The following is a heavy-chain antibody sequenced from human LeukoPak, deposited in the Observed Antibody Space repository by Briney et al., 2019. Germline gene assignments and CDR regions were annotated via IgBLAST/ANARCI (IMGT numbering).Heavy chain of an antibody. D-gene: IGHD3-3*01. CDR3: AREEWYYFDY. V-gene: IGHV3-74*01. CDR2: INTDGSST. J-gene: IGHJ4*02. CDR1: GFTFSSYW. Sequence: PGRSLRLSCAASGFTFSSYWMHWVRQAPGKGLVWVSGINTDGSSTYYADSVKGRFTISRDNSKNTLYLQMNSLRAEDMAVYYCAREEWYYFDYWGQGTLVTVSS.